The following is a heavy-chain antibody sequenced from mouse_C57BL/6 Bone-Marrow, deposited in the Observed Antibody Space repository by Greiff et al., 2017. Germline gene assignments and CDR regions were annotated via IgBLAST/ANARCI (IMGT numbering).Heavy chain of an antibody. CDR1: GYTFTSYW. D-gene: IGHD2-14*01. CDR2: IDPPDSET. Sequence: VQLQESGAELARPGASVKLSCKASGYTFTSYWMHWVKQRPIQGLEWIGNIDPPDSETNYNQKFKDKATLTVDKSSSTAYMQLSSLTSEYSAVYYCARSYRAWFAYWGQGTLVTVSA. J-gene: IGHJ3*01. V-gene: IGHV1-52*01. CDR3: ARSYRAWFAY.